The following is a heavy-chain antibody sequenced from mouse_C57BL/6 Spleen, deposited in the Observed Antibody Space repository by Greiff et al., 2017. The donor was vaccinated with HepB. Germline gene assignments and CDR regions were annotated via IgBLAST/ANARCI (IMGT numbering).Heavy chain of an antibody. CDR1: GFTFSNYW. CDR2: IRLKSDNYAT. V-gene: IGHV6-3*01. Sequence: EVKLVESGGGLVQPGGSMKLSCVASGFTFSNYWMNWVRQSPEKGLEWVAQIRLKSDNYATHYAESVKGRFTISRDDSKSSVYLQMNNLRAEDTGIYYCTAYYYGSRTYWGQGTLVTASA. D-gene: IGHD1-1*01. CDR3: TAYYYGSRTY. J-gene: IGHJ3*01.